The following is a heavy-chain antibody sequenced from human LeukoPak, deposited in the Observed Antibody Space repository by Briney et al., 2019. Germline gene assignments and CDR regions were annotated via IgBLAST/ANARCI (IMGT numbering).Heavy chain of an antibody. V-gene: IGHV4-4*02. J-gene: IGHJ3*02. D-gene: IGHD3-10*01. CDR2: IYHSGST. Sequence: SGTLSLTCAVSGDSISSSNWWSWVRQPPGKGLEWIGEIYHSGSTNYNPSLKSRVTISVDKSKNQFSLKLSSVTAADTAVYYCAVGGVYLRGGAEAFDIWGQGTMVTVSS. CDR1: GDSISSSNW. CDR3: AVGGVYLRGGAEAFDI.